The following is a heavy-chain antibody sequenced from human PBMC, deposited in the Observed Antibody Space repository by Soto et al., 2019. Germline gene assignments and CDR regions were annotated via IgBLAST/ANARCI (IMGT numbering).Heavy chain of an antibody. CDR1: GFTFSSYS. CDR3: ARGTRDSSGYYYFDY. J-gene: IGHJ4*02. Sequence: GGSLRLSCAASGFTFSSYSMNWVRQAPGKGLEWVSSISSSSSYIYYADSVKGRFTISRDNAKNSLYLQMNSLRAEDTAVYYCARGTRDSSGYYYFDYWGQGTLVTVSS. CDR2: ISSSSSYI. D-gene: IGHD3-22*01. V-gene: IGHV3-21*01.